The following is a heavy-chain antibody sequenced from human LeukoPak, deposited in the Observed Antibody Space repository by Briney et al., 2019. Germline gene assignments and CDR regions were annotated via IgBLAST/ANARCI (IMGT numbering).Heavy chain of an antibody. CDR2: ISWDGGST. CDR1: GFTFDDYA. D-gene: IGHD2-2*01. CDR3: AKSDQLDYYYYYMDV. V-gene: IGHV3-43D*03. J-gene: IGHJ6*03. Sequence: GGSLRLSCAASGFTFDDYAMHWVRQAPGEGLEWVSLISWDGGSTYYADSVKGRFTISRDNSKNSLYLQMNSLRAEDTALYYCAKSDQLDYYYYYMDVWGKGTTVTVSS.